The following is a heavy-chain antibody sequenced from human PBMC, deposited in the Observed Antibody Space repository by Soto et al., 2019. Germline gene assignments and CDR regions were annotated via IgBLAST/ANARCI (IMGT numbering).Heavy chain of an antibody. V-gene: IGHV4-31*03. CDR1: GGSISSGGYY. CDR2: IYYSGST. D-gene: IGHD5-12*01. J-gene: IGHJ6*02. CDR3: ARDYVYSGYDSPHYYYGMDV. Sequence: PSETLSLTCPVSGGSISSGGYYWSWIRQHPGKGLEWIGYIYYSGSTYYNPSLKSRVTISVDTSKNQFSLKLSSVTAADTAVYYCARDYVYSGYDSPHYYYGMDVWGQGTTVTVSS.